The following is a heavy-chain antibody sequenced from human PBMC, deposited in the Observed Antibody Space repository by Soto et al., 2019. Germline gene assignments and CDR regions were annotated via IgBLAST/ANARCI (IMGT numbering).Heavy chain of an antibody. V-gene: IGHV1-18*01. CDR1: GYTFNHFG. Sequence: QVQLLQSGPEVKKPGASVKMSCKISGYTFNHFGVSWVRQAPGQGLEWIAWISAYNGNTKYHPRVQDRVTLTTVASTSTAYMELRGLKSGDAAVYYCARDKPSLSGASLFDYWGQGTQVTVSS. J-gene: IGHJ4*02. D-gene: IGHD2-8*02. CDR3: ARDKPSLSGASLFDY. CDR2: ISAYNGNT.